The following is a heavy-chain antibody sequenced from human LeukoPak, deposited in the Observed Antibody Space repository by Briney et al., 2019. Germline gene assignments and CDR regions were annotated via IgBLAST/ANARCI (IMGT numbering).Heavy chain of an antibody. J-gene: IGHJ4*02. CDR2: ISGSGGST. D-gene: IGHD1-26*01. CDR3: ARDESYVSFDY. Sequence: GGSLRLSCAASGFTFSSYGMRWVRQAPGKGLEWVSTISGSGGSTYYADSVKGRFTISRDNSKNTLYLQMNSLRAEDTAVYYCARDESYVSFDYWGQGTLVTVSS. V-gene: IGHV3-23*01. CDR1: GFTFSSYG.